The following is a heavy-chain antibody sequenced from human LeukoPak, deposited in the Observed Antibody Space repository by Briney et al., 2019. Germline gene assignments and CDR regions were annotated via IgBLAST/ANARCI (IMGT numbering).Heavy chain of an antibody. CDR2: TYFRSKWYN. CDR1: GDSVSSNSAA. J-gene: IGHJ4*02. Sequence: SQTLSLTCAISGDSVSSNSAAWNWIRLSPSRGLEWLGRTYFRSKWYNDYAVSVAGRITIHPDTSKNQFSLQLNSETPEDTAVYYCARDRLGMGYWGQGTLVTVSS. V-gene: IGHV6-1*01. D-gene: IGHD7-27*01. CDR3: ARDRLGMGY.